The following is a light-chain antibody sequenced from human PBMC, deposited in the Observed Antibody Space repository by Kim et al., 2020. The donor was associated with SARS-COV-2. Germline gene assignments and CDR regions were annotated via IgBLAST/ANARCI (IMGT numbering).Light chain of an antibody. Sequence: VALGQTGRITCQGDSLRSYFATWYQQKPGQAPILGIYGKNNRPSGIPDRFSGSSSGNTASLTITGTQAGDEADYYCNSRDSNDNVVFGGGTQLTVL. V-gene: IGLV3-19*01. CDR2: GKN. CDR1: SLRSYF. J-gene: IGLJ2*01. CDR3: NSRDSNDNVV.